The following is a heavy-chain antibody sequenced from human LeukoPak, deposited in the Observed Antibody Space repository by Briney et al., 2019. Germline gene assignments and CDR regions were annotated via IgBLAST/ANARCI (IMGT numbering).Heavy chain of an antibody. CDR2: IRGDESRK. CDR3: ARDRKRDDFWSGFQH. J-gene: IGHJ1*01. CDR1: GFSFSNYW. V-gene: IGHV3-7*01. Sequence: GGSLRLSCAASGFSFSNYWMTWLRQAPGKGLGWVANIRGDESRKYYLDSVTGRFTISRDNAKNSLYLQMNSLRAEDTAVYYCARDRKRDDFWSGFQHWGQGTLVTVSS. D-gene: IGHD3/OR15-3a*01.